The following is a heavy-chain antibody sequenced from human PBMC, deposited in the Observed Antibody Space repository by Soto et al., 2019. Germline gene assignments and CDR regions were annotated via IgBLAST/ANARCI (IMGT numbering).Heavy chain of an antibody. J-gene: IGHJ4*02. CDR1: GFTFDDYG. CDR3: ATDALGAAAGNFDY. V-gene: IGHV3-9*01. CDR2: ISWNGGTT. D-gene: IGHD6-25*01. Sequence: EVQLVESGGGLVQPGRSLRLSCVATGFTFDDYGMHWVRQAPGKGLEWVSGISWNGGTTAYADSVKGRFTISRDNAKNFLYLQMNSLRAEDTALYYCATDALGAAAGNFDYWGQGTLVTVSS.